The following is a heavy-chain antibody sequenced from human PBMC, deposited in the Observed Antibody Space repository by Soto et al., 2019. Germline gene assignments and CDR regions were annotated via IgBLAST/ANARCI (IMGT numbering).Heavy chain of an antibody. J-gene: IGHJ4*02. Sequence: PSEXLSLTCAVYGGSFSGYYWSWIRAPPGKGLEWIGEINHSGSTYYNPSLKSRVTISVDTSKNQFSLKLSSVTAADTAVYYCARISTVTTRTGFDYWGQGTLVTVSS. CDR1: GGSFSGYY. D-gene: IGHD4-17*01. CDR2: INHSGST. CDR3: ARISTVTTRTGFDY. V-gene: IGHV4-34*01.